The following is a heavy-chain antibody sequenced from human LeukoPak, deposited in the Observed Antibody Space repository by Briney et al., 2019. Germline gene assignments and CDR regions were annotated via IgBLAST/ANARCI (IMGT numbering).Heavy chain of an antibody. Sequence: ASVKVSCKASGFTFTNSAMLWVRQARGQRLEWIGWIVVGSGNKKYAQKFQERVTITRDMSTSTAYMELSSLRFEDTAVYYCAKGGRITMLRGVQRDHYFDYWGQGTLVTVSS. J-gene: IGHJ4*02. D-gene: IGHD3-10*01. CDR1: GFTFTNSA. V-gene: IGHV1-58*02. CDR2: IVVGSGNK. CDR3: AKGGRITMLRGVQRDHYFDY.